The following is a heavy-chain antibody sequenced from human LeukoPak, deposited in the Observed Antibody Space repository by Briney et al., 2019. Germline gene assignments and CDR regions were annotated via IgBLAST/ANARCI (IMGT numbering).Heavy chain of an antibody. CDR2: IKHDGSEK. V-gene: IGHV3-7*01. CDR3: ARDVPAYYYDSSGYTDASDI. CDR1: GFTFSSHW. Sequence: GGSLRLSCAASGFTFSSHWMSWIRQAPGKGLEWVANIKHDGSEKYYADSVKGRFTISRDNSKNTLYLQMNSLRAEDTAVYYCARDVPAYYYDSSGYTDASDIWGQGTMVTVSS. J-gene: IGHJ3*02. D-gene: IGHD3-22*01.